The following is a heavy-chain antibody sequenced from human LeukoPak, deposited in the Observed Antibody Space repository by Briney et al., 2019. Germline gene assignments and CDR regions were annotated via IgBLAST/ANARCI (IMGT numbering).Heavy chain of an antibody. V-gene: IGHV3-7*01. CDR1: GFSFSTYW. J-gene: IGHJ4*02. D-gene: IGHD5-18*01. CDR2: IMRDGSEK. Sequence: GGSLRLSCAASGFSFSTYWMNWVRQPPGKGLEWVANIMRDGSEKYYVDSVKGRFTISRDNVKNSLYLQMNSLRAEDTAVYYCARDPSRGYSYGYADYWGQGSLVIVSS. CDR3: ARDPSRGYSYGYADY.